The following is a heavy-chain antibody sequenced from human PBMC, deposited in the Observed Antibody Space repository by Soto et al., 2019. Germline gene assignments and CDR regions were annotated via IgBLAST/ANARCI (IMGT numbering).Heavy chain of an antibody. CDR1: GFTFINSA. J-gene: IGHJ4*02. V-gene: IGHV3-23*04. CDR2: SSGRDGKT. Sequence: EVQLVESGGDVVQPGGSLRLSCAASGFTFINSAMNWVRQAPGKGLEWVSVSSGRDGKTYYSDSVRGRFTISRDNSKSTLYLQMNSLRVEDTAVYYCAKGPTWDYWGQGTLVTVSS. CDR3: AKGPTWDY.